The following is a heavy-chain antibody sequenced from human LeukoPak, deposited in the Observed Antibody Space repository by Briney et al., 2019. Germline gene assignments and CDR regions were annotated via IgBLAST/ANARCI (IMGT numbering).Heavy chain of an antibody. CDR2: TNEAGSGQ. J-gene: IGHJ4*02. Sequence: GGSLRLSCVVSGFTFSSYGMNWVRQAPGKGLEWVANTNEAGSGQNYVGSVKGRFTVSRDNAKNSLYLQMNSLRVEDTAIYYCSNKRDYWGQGTLVTVSS. V-gene: IGHV3-7*01. CDR3: SNKRDY. CDR1: GFTFSSYG.